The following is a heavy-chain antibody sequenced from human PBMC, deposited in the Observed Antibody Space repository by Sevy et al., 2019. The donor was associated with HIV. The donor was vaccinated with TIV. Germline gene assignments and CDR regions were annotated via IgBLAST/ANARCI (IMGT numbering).Heavy chain of an antibody. J-gene: IGHJ5*01. CDR2: ISSGSSYI. CDR3: ARNLDYYASGAPDS. CDR1: GFTFSYYN. D-gene: IGHD3-10*01. Sequence: GGSLRLSCAASGFTFSYYNMNWVRQAPGKGLEWVSSISSGSSYIFYVDSVKGRFTISRDNAKDSLFLAMNSVRAEDAAVYYCARNLDYYASGAPDSWGRGTLVTVSS. V-gene: IGHV3-21*01.